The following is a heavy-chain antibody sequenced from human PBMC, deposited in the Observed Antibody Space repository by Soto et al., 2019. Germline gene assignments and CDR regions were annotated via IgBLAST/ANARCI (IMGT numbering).Heavy chain of an antibody. CDR1: GGSISSGGYS. CDR3: AAGGGLPRYY. Sequence: QLQLQESGSGLVKPSQTLSLTCAVSGGSISSGGYSWSWIRQPPGKGLEWIGYIYHSGSTYYNPTLNRRVTISVDRSKNQFSPKLPSVTAADTAVYYCAAGGGLPRYYWGQGTLVTVSS. V-gene: IGHV4-30-2*01. J-gene: IGHJ4*02. CDR2: IYHSGST. D-gene: IGHD5-12*01.